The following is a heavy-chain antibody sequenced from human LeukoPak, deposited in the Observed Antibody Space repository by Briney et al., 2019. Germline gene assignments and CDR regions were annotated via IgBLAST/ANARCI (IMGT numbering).Heavy chain of an antibody. CDR1: GFTFSSYW. J-gene: IGHJ6*03. CDR3: AREQGRGSSWPYYYYYYYMDV. CDR2: IKQDGSDK. Sequence: GGSLRLSCAASGFTFSSYWMSWVRQAPGKGLEWVANIKQDGSDKYYVGSVKGRFTISRDNAKNSLYLQMNSLRAEDTAVYYCAREQGRGSSWPYYYYYYYMDVWGKGTTVTVPS. D-gene: IGHD6-13*01. V-gene: IGHV3-7*01.